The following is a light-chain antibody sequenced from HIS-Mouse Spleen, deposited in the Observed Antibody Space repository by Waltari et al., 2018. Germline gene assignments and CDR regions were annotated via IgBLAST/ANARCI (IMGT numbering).Light chain of an antibody. Sequence: DIQLTLSAFFLSASVGDRVTITCRDSQGISSYLAWYQQKPGKAPKLLIYAASTLQSGVPSRFCGSGSGTEFTLSISSLQPEDFATYYCQQLNSYPPTFGQGTKVEIK. CDR2: AAS. J-gene: IGKJ1*01. CDR3: QQLNSYPPT. V-gene: IGKV1-9*01. CDR1: QGISSY.